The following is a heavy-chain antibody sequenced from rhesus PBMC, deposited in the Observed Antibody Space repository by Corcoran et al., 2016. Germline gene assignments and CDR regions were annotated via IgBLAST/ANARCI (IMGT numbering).Heavy chain of an antibody. Sequence: QVQLQESDPGLVKPSETLSLTCAVSGGSISSNYWSWIRQAPGKGREWIGRIYGRGGSTDYNPSLKSRVTISTDTSKNQFSLKLSSVTAADTAVYYCARVGPYYYSGSYSLDYWGQGVLVTVSS. D-gene: IGHD3-16*01. CDR3: ARVGPYYYSGSYSLDY. CDR1: GGSISSNY. V-gene: IGHV4-160*01. CDR2: IYGRGGST. J-gene: IGHJ4*01.